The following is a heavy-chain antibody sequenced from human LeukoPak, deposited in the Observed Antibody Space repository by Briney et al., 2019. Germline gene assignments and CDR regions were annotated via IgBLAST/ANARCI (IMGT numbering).Heavy chain of an antibody. J-gene: IGHJ3*02. D-gene: IGHD6-13*01. Sequence: GESLKISCKGSGYIFISYWIGWVGQLPGKGLEWLGIIYPGGSDTRYRPSFQGQVTISADKSISTAYLQWSSLKASDTAMYYCARPPYSSSNDAFDIWGQGTMVTVSS. CDR3: ARPPYSSSNDAFDI. V-gene: IGHV5-51*01. CDR1: GYIFISYW. CDR2: IYPGGSDT.